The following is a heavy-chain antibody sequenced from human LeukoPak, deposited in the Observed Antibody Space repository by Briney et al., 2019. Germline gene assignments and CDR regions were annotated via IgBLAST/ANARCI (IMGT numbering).Heavy chain of an antibody. CDR3: AREGRYRYGYNEYHSYMDI. J-gene: IGHJ6*03. V-gene: IGHV4-59*01. Sequence: SETLSLTCTVSGGSISTYYWSWIRQSPGKGLEWIGYINYSGSTIYNPSLQSRVTISVDTSKNQFSLKLSSVTAAETAVYHCAREGRYRYGYNEYHSYMDIWGKGTTVTVSS. CDR2: INYSGST. CDR1: GGSISTYY. D-gene: IGHD5-18*01.